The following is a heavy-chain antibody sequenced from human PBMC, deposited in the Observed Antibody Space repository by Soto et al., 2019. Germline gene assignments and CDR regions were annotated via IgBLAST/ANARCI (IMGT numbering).Heavy chain of an antibody. D-gene: IGHD6-6*01. CDR1: GFTFSSYS. CDR3: ARPEYSSSSYGMDV. V-gene: IGHV3-48*02. CDR2: ISSISSTI. Sequence: GGSLSLSCAASGFTFSSYSMNWVRQAPGKGLEWVSYISSISSTIYYADSVKGRFTISRDNAKNSLYLQMNSLRDEDTVVYYCARPEYSSSSYGMDVWGQGTTVTVSS. J-gene: IGHJ6*02.